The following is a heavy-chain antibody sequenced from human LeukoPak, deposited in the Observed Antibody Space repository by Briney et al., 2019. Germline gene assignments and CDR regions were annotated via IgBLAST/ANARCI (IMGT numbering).Heavy chain of an antibody. CDR2: ISSTGST. CDR1: GYSISSGGHY. J-gene: IGHJ4*02. D-gene: IGHD4-11*01. V-gene: IGHV4-61*02. CDR3: AREWQYQFDY. Sequence: PSETLSLTCTVSGYSISSGGHYWSWIRQPAGKGLEYLGRISSTGSTNYNPSLRSRVTISADTSKNHFSLKVTSVTAADTAVYYCAREWQYQFDYWGQGRLVTISS.